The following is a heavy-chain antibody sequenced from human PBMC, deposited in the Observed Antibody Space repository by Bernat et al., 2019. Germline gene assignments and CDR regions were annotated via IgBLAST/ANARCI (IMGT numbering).Heavy chain of an antibody. CDR3: ARDRSWPSSWFDS. CDR2: ISYDGSKR. CDR1: GFTFSSYG. Sequence: QVQLVESGGGVVQPGRSLRLSCAASGFTFSSYGFHWVRQAPGKGLEWVALISYDGSKRYYAVSVKGRFTVSRDNSKNTLYLQMNSLRAEDTAVYYCARDRSWPSSWFDSWGQGSLVTVSS. V-gene: IGHV3-33*01. J-gene: IGHJ5*01.